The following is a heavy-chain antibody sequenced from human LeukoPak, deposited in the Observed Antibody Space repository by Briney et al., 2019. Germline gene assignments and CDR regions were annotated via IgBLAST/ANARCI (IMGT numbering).Heavy chain of an antibody. D-gene: IGHD3-10*01. CDR3: ARDRTMVRGGNLDY. V-gene: IGHV3-30-3*01. CDR1: GVTLSNAW. J-gene: IGHJ4*02. Sequence: HPGGSLRLSRAASGVTLSNAWLSWVRQAPGQGLEWVAVISYDGSNKYYADSVKGRFTISRDNSKNTLYLQMNSLRAEDTAVYYCARDRTMVRGGNLDYWGQGTLVTVSS. CDR2: ISYDGSNK.